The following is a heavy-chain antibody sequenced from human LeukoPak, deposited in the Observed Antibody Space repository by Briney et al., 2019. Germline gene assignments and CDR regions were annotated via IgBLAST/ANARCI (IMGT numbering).Heavy chain of an antibody. CDR2: INDDGSDT. D-gene: IGHD3-9*01. Sequence: GGSLRLSCAASGFTFKLYWMHWVRQVPGKGPVWVARINDDGSDTVYADSVKGRFTISRDDAKNMLFLQMNSLRAEDTAVYYCASSVRYFDWLLSSFDYWGQGTLVTVSS. CDR3: ASSVRYFDWLLSSFDY. CDR1: GFTFKLYW. V-gene: IGHV3-74*01. J-gene: IGHJ4*02.